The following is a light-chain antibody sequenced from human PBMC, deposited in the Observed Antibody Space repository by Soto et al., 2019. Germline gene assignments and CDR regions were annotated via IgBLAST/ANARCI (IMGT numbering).Light chain of an antibody. CDR2: GAS. CDR3: QQYNNWPPVT. V-gene: IGKV3-15*01. J-gene: IGKJ3*01. Sequence: EIVFAQAPTTLSLSPGERATLSCRASQSVYNNLAWYQQKPGQAPRLLIYGASTRATGIPARFSGSGSGTEFTLTISSLQSEDFAVYFCQQYNNWPPVTFGPGTKVDIK. CDR1: QSVYNN.